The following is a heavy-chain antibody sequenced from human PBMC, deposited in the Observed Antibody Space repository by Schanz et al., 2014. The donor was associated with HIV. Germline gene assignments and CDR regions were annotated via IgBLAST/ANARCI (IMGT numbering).Heavy chain of an antibody. J-gene: IGHJ4*02. CDR2: INPDNGGT. D-gene: IGHD3-3*01. V-gene: IGHV1-2*02. Sequence: QVQLVQSGAEVKKPGASVKVSCKASGYTFTDYYIHWVRQAPGQGLEWMGWINPDNGGTKYEEKFQGRVTMTRDKSITTVYLEMTRLSLDDTAVYACARVKRDFVTGVLEVGYWGQGTRVTVSS. CDR1: GYTFTDYY. CDR3: ARVKRDFVTGVLEVGY.